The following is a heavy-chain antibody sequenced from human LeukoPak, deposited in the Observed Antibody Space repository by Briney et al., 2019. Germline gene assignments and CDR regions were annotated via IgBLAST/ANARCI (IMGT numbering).Heavy chain of an antibody. CDR1: GGSISSSSYY. Sequence: SETLSLTCTVSGGSISSSSYYWGWIRQPPGKGLEWIGSIHYSGSTNYNPSLKSRVTISVDTSKNQFSLHLNSVTPADTAVYYCARESGSYSSSYRFDSWGQGTLVTVSS. CDR3: ARESGSYSSSYRFDS. CDR2: IHYSGST. V-gene: IGHV4-39*07. D-gene: IGHD6-6*01. J-gene: IGHJ4*02.